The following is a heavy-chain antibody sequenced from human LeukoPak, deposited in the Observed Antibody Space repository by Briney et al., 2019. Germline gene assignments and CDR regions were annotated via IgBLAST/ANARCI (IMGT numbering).Heavy chain of an antibody. CDR3: ASSTYYSPGY. CDR2: INHSGST. J-gene: IGHJ4*02. Sequence: PSETLSLTCAVYGGSFSDYYWSWIRQPPGKGLEWIGEINHSGSTNYNPSLKSRVTISVDTSKNQFSLKLNSVTAADTAVYYCASSTYYSPGYWGQGTLVTVSS. CDR1: GGSFSDYY. D-gene: IGHD3-22*01. V-gene: IGHV4-34*01.